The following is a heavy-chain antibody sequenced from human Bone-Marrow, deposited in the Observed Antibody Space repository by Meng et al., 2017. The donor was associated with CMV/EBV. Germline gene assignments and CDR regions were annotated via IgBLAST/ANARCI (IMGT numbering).Heavy chain of an antibody. D-gene: IGHD4-17*01. J-gene: IGHJ4*02. CDR2: ISGSGGST. CDR3: AKGRDYGDYNY. V-gene: IGHV3-23*04. CDR1: GGTFSSYA. Sequence: VQLVQFGVEVKKAGSSVKVSCKASGGTFSSYAMSWVRQAPGKGLEWVSAISGSGGSTYYADSVKGRFTISRDNSKNTLYLQMNSLRAEDTAVYYCAKGRDYGDYNYWGQGTLVTVSS.